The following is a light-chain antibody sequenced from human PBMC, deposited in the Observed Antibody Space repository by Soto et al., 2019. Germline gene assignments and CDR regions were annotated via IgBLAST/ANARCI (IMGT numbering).Light chain of an antibody. CDR2: KDS. Sequence: SYELTQPPSVSVSPGQTARITCSGDALPKQYAYWYQQKPRQAPVLVIYKDSERPSGIPERFSGSSSGTTVTLTISGVQAEDEADYYCQSADSSGTDVFGTGTKLTVL. CDR3: QSADSSGTDV. V-gene: IGLV3-25*03. CDR1: ALPKQY. J-gene: IGLJ1*01.